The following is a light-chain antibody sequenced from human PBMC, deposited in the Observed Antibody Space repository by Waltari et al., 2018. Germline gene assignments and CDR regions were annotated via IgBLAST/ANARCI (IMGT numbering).Light chain of an antibody. CDR3: QHSGNSPGIT. CDR2: GAS. CDR1: QSVSSSY. V-gene: IGKV3-20*01. Sequence: IVLTQSPGTLSLSPGERATLSCRASQSVSSSYLAWCQQNPGQAPRLLIYGASGRATCIPDRFSGSGSGTDFSLTCSRLEPEDGAVYDGQHSGNSPGITFGGGTKVESK. J-gene: IGKJ4*01.